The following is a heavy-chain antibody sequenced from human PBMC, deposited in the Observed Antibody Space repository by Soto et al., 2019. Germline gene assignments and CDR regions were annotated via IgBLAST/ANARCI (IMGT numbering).Heavy chain of an antibody. J-gene: IGHJ6*02. V-gene: IGHV1-8*01. CDR1: GYTFTSYD. CDR2: MNPNSGNT. CDR3: ARDLYIGSSWYLLFGGMDV. D-gene: IGHD6-13*01. Sequence: QVQLVQSGAEVKKPGASVKVSCKASGYTFTSYDLNWVRQATGQGLEWMGWMNPNSGNTGYAQKFQGRVTMTRNTSIRTDYMELRSLRSEDTAVYYCARDLYIGSSWYLLFGGMDVWGQGTTVPVSS.